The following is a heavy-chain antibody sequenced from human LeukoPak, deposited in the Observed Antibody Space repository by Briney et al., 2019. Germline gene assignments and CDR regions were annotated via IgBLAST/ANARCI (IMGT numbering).Heavy chain of an antibody. CDR1: GFTFSNYA. CDR3: AKQYYGSGSDYVRFDY. D-gene: IGHD3-10*01. Sequence: PGGSLRLSCAASGFTFSNYALSWVRQAPGKGLEGVSVISGRGGSTYYADSMKGRFTISRDNSKNTLYLQMNSLRAEDTAVYYCAKQYYGSGSDYVRFDYWGQGTLVTVPS. CDR2: ISGRGGST. V-gene: IGHV3-23*01. J-gene: IGHJ4*02.